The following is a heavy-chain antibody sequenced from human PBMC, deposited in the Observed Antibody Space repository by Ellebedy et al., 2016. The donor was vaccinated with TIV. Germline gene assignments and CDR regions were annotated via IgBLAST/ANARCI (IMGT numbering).Heavy chain of an antibody. V-gene: IGHV3-30-3*01. J-gene: IGHJ4*02. Sequence: GGSLRLXXAASGFTFSSYAMHWVRQAPGKGLEWVAVISYDGSNKYYADSVKGRFTISRDNSKNTLYLQMNSLRAEDTAVYYCARGDYWGQGTLVTVSS. CDR2: ISYDGSNK. CDR3: ARGDY. CDR1: GFTFSSYA.